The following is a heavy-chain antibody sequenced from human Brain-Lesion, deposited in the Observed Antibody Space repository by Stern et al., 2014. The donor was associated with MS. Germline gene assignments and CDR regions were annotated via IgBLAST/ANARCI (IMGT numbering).Heavy chain of an antibody. CDR1: GGSVSSTSYA. D-gene: IGHD2-15*01. CDR3: AGEEDIRYCSGGSCTGNWFDP. V-gene: IGHV4-39*01. CDR2: IYYSGNT. J-gene: IGHJ5*02. Sequence: VQLVESGPGLVKPSETLSLTCTVAGGSVSSTSYAWAWIRQPPGKGLEWIGTIYYSGNTYYSPSLKSLLTISLDTSKHPFSLQLSSVTAADTAVYYCAGEEDIRYCSGGSCTGNWFDPWGQGTLVTVSS.